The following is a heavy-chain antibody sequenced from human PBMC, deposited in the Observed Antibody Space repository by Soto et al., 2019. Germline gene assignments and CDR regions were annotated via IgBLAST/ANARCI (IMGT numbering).Heavy chain of an antibody. Sequence: PVGSLRLSCVGSGFTFGNCAMSWVRQAPGKGLEWVSSITGIDGRTYYADSVKGRFTISRDNPKNTLYLQMNNLRAEDTAMFYCAKDRGPYCSGGICYPPSWFDPWGQGTQVTVSS. D-gene: IGHD2-15*01. CDR1: GFTFGNCA. CDR2: ITGIDGRT. J-gene: IGHJ5*02. V-gene: IGHV3-23*01. CDR3: AKDRGPYCSGGICYPPSWFDP.